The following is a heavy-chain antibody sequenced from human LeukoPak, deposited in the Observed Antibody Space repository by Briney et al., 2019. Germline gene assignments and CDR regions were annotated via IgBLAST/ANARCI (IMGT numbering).Heavy chain of an antibody. V-gene: IGHV3-7*01. CDR1: GFIFSNHW. CDR3: ARWATSFDL. CDR2: IKQDGSDK. Sequence: PGGSLRLSCAASGFIFSNHWMGWVRQAPGKGLEWVANIKQDGSDKYYMDSVTGRFTISRDNAQSSLFLQMNNLTAEDTAVYYCARWATSFDLWGQGALVTVSS. J-gene: IGHJ4*02.